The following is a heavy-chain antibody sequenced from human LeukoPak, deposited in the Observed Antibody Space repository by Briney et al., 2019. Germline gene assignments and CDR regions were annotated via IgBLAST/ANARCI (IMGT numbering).Heavy chain of an antibody. CDR1: GFTFSSYS. Sequence: GGSLRLSCAASGFTFSSYSMNWVRQAPGTGLEWVSSISSSSSYIYYADSVKGRFTISRDNAKNSLYLQMNSLRAEDTAVYYCARDPYYYDSSGYLAAEGHAFDIWGQGTMVTVSS. J-gene: IGHJ3*02. D-gene: IGHD3-22*01. V-gene: IGHV3-21*01. CDR3: ARDPYYYDSSGYLAAEGHAFDI. CDR2: ISSSSSYI.